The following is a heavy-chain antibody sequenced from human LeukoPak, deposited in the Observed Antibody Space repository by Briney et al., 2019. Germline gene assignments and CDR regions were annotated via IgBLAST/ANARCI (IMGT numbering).Heavy chain of an antibody. D-gene: IGHD2-15*01. Sequence: GGSLRLSCAASGLTFSSYAMSWVRQAPGKGLEWVSAISGSGGSTYYADSVKGRFTISRDNSKNTLYLQMNSLRAEDTAVYYCAKDPPGYCSGGSCFTPYGYWGQGTLVTVSS. CDR1: GLTFSSYA. V-gene: IGHV3-23*01. CDR3: AKDPPGYCSGGSCFTPYGY. J-gene: IGHJ4*02. CDR2: ISGSGGST.